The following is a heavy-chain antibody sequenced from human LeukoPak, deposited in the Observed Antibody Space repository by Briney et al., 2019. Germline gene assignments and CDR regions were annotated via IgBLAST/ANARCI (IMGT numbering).Heavy chain of an antibody. Sequence: SETLSLTCAVYGGSFSGYYWSWIRQPPGKGLEWVGEINHSGSTNYNPSLNSRVTISVDPSKHQFSLTLSSLTAADTAVYYCARVLTMVRGVVGQYYFDYWGQGTLVTVSS. CDR3: ARVLTMVRGVVGQYYFDY. D-gene: IGHD3-10*01. CDR1: GGSFSGYY. CDR2: INHSGST. V-gene: IGHV4-34*01. J-gene: IGHJ4*02.